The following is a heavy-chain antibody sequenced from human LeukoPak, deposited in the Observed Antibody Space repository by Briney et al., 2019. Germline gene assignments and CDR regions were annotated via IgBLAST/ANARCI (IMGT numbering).Heavy chain of an antibody. Sequence: GGSLRLSCAASGFTLSSCWMHWVRQAPGKGLVWVSHINSDGSDTSYADSVKGRFTISRDNAKNTLFLQMNSLRAEDTAVYYCARGELGCPSYWGRGTLVTVSS. V-gene: IGHV3-74*01. CDR3: ARGELGCPSY. CDR2: INSDGSDT. CDR1: GFTLSSCW. J-gene: IGHJ4*02. D-gene: IGHD7-27*01.